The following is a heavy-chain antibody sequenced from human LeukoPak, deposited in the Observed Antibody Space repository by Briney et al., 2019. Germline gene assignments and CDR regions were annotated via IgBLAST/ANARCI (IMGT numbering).Heavy chain of an antibody. V-gene: IGHV3-7*01. J-gene: IGHJ4*02. Sequence: GGSLRLSCAASGFTFSSYSMNWVRQAPGKGLEWVANIKQDGSEKYYVDSVKGRFTISRDNAKNSLYLQMNSLRAEDTAVYYCARDRGYSGYDPNFDYWGQGTLVTVSS. CDR3: ARDRGYSGYDPNFDY. CDR1: GFTFSSYS. CDR2: IKQDGSEK. D-gene: IGHD5-12*01.